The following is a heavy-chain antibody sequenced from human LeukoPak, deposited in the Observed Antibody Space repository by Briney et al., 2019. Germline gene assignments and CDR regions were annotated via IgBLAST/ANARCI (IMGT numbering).Heavy chain of an antibody. CDR2: INHSGST. Sequence: SETLSLTCAVYGGSFSGYYWSWIRQPPGKGLEWIGEINHSGSTNYNPSLKSRVTISVDTSKNQFSLKLSSVTAADTAVYYCARGTMTTVTYYFDYWGQGTLVTVSS. D-gene: IGHD4-17*01. CDR3: ARGTMTTVTYYFDY. J-gene: IGHJ4*02. CDR1: GGSFSGYY. V-gene: IGHV4-34*01.